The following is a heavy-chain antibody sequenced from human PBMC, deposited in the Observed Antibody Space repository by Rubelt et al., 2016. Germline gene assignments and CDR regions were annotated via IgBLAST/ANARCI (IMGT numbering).Heavy chain of an antibody. CDR3: ARHRYDFWSGFFSGY. D-gene: IGHD3-3*01. V-gene: IGHV3-33*05. Sequence: SSYGMHWVRQAPGKGLEWVAVISYDGSNKYYADSVKGRFTISRDNSKNTLYLQMNSLRAEDTAVYYCARHRYDFWSGFFSGYWGQGTLVTVSS. CDR1: SSYG. J-gene: IGHJ4*02. CDR2: ISYDGSNK.